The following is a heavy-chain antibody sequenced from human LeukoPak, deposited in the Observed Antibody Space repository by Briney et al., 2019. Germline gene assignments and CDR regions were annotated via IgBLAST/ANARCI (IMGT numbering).Heavy chain of an antibody. V-gene: IGHV3-7*01. D-gene: IGHD1-7*01. Sequence: PGGSLRLSCAASGFTFSSYWMSWVRQAPGKGLEWVANIKQDGGQKFYVDSVKGRFSICRDNSKNSLYLQMNSLRAEDTAEYYCARDGDYNWNYKSGFDYWGQGTLVTVSS. J-gene: IGHJ4*02. CDR3: ARDGDYNWNYKSGFDY. CDR2: IKQDGGQK. CDR1: GFTFSSYW.